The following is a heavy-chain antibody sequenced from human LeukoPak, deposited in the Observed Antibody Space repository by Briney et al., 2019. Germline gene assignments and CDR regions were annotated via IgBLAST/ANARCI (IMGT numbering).Heavy chain of an antibody. V-gene: IGHV4-30-2*01. Sequence: SQTLSLTCTVSGGSISSGGYYWSWIRQPPGKGLEWIGYIYHSGSTYYYPSLKSRVTISVDRSKNQFSLKLSSVTAADTAVYYCARDTNAITKDAFDIWGQGTMVTVSS. D-gene: IGHD2-8*01. CDR1: GGSISSGGYY. CDR3: ARDTNAITKDAFDI. J-gene: IGHJ3*02. CDR2: IYHSGST.